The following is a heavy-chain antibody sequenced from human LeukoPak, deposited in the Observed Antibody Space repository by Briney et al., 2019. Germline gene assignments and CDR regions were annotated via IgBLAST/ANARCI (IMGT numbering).Heavy chain of an antibody. Sequence: GGSLRFSCAASGFTFSSYGMHWVRQAPGKGLEWVAVISYDGSNKYYADSVKGRFTISRDNSKNTPYLQMNSLRAEDTAVYYCAKERYYYGSGTNFDYWGQGTLVTVSS. J-gene: IGHJ4*02. CDR3: AKERYYYGSGTNFDY. V-gene: IGHV3-30*18. CDR1: GFTFSSYG. D-gene: IGHD3-10*01. CDR2: ISYDGSNK.